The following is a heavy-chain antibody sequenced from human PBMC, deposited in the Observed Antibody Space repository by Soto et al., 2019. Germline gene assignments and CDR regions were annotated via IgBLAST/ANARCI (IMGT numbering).Heavy chain of an antibody. V-gene: IGHV3-30*18. CDR2: ILYDGSQK. Sequence: GGSLRLSCAASGFSFSNYGMFWVRQAPGKGLEWAAAILYDGSQKFYVDSVRGRFTISRDNSKNTLYLQIDSLRPEDTAVYYCVKDQGYCSTGVCLSNLFESWGQGALVTVSS. CDR1: GFSFSNYG. J-gene: IGHJ5*01. CDR3: VKDQGYCSTGVCLSNLFES. D-gene: IGHD2-2*01.